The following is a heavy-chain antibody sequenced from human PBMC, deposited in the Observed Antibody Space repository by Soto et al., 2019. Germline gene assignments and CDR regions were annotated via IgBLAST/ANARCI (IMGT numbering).Heavy chain of an antibody. J-gene: IGHJ6*02. D-gene: IGHD6-13*01. Sequence: XGSLRLSCAASGFTFSSYGMHWVRQAPGKGLEWVAVISYDGSNKYYADSVKGRFTISRDNSKNTLYLQMNSLRAEDTAVYYCAKTFIQLDDYYYYGMDVWGQGTTVTVSS. CDR3: AKTFIQLDDYYYYGMDV. V-gene: IGHV3-30*18. CDR1: GFTFSSYG. CDR2: ISYDGSNK.